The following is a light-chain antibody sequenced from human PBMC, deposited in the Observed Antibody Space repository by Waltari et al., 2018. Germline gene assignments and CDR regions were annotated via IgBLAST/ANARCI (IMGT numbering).Light chain of an antibody. Sequence: DIVMTQSPDSLAVSLGERATINCKSSQSVLYSSNNKNYLAWYQQKPGQPPKRLIYWESTRESGVPDRFSGSGSGTDFTLTISSLQAEDVAVYYCQQYYSTPFTFGGGTKVEIK. V-gene: IGKV4-1*01. CDR3: QQYYSTPFT. J-gene: IGKJ4*02. CDR2: WES. CDR1: QSVLYSSNNKNY.